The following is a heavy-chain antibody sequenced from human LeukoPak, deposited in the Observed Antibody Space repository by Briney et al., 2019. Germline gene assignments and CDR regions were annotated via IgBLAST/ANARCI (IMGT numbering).Heavy chain of an antibody. CDR1: GFTFSSYS. CDR3: ARVVRIVVVPAAETPDIYYFDY. Sequence: GGSLRLSCAASGFTFSSYSMNWVRQAPGKGLEWVSSISSSSSYIYYADSVKGRFTISRDNAKNSLYLQVNSLRAEDTAVYYCARVVRIVVVPAAETPDIYYFDYWGQGTLVTVSS. CDR2: ISSSSSYI. J-gene: IGHJ4*02. D-gene: IGHD2-2*01. V-gene: IGHV3-21*01.